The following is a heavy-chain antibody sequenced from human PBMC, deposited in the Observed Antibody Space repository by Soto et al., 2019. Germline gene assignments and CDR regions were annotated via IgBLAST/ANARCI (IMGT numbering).Heavy chain of an antibody. V-gene: IGHV4-61*05. CDR1: GGSISSSSYY. CDR3: SRGGVYYYDSSGYFDY. Sequence: SETLSLTCTVSGGSISSSSYYWGWIRQPPGKGLEWIGYIYYSGSTNYNPSLKSRVTISVDTSKNQFSLKLSSVTAADTAVYYCSRGGVYYYDSSGYFDYWGQGTLVTVSS. D-gene: IGHD3-22*01. J-gene: IGHJ4*02. CDR2: IYYSGST.